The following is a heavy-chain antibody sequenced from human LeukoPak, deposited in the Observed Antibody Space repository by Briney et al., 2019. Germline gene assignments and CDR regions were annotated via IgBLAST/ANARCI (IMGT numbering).Heavy chain of an antibody. Sequence: ASVKVSCKASGYTFTSYDINWVRQATGQGLEWMGWMNPNSGNTGYAQKFQGRVTMTRNTSISTAYMELSSLRSEDTAAYYCARVPAAIGYYYYGMDVWGQGTMVTVSS. V-gene: IGHV1-8*01. D-gene: IGHD2-2*01. CDR3: ARVPAAIGYYYYGMDV. CDR2: MNPNSGNT. CDR1: GYTFTSYD. J-gene: IGHJ6*02.